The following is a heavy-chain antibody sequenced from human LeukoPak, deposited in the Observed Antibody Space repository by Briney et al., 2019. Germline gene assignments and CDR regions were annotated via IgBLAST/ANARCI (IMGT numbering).Heavy chain of an antibody. CDR1: GFTFSSHF. V-gene: IGHV3-74*01. CDR3: ARDLAGAPFRNFDL. Sequence: GGSLRLSCAATGFTFSSHFMHWVRQVPGKGLLLVSRIDRGGTATDYADSVKGRFTVSRDNAKNTLYLQMNSLRAEDTAVYYCARDLAGAPFRNFDLWGQGTLVTVSS. J-gene: IGHJ4*02. D-gene: IGHD6-19*01. CDR2: IDRGGTAT.